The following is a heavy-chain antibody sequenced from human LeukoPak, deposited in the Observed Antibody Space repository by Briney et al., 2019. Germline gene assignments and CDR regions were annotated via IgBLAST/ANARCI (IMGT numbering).Heavy chain of an antibody. V-gene: IGHV4-39*07. CDR3: ARNGLSPNNMQLWLRGQGNYYYMDV. J-gene: IGHJ6*03. Sequence: SETLSLTCTVSGGSISSSSYYWGWIRQPPGKGLEWIGSIYYSGSTYYNPSLKSRVTISVDTSKNQFSLKLSSVTAADTAVYYCARNGLSPNNMQLWLRGQGNYYYMDVWGKGTTVTISS. CDR2: IYYSGST. CDR1: GGSISSSSYY. D-gene: IGHD5-18*01.